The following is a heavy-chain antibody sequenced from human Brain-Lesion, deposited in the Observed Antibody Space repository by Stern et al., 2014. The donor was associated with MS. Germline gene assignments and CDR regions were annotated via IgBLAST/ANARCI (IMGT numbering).Heavy chain of an antibody. D-gene: IGHD1-26*01. Sequence: EVQLVQSGGGLVQPGGSLRLSCAASGFTFSSYSMNWVRQAPGKGLEWVSYISSSSSTIYYADSVKGRFTISRDNAKNSLYLQMNSLRAEDTAVYYCARSPTFGWELYFDYWGQGTLVTVSS. V-gene: IGHV3-48*01. J-gene: IGHJ4*02. CDR2: ISSSSSTI. CDR1: GFTFSSYS. CDR3: ARSPTFGWELYFDY.